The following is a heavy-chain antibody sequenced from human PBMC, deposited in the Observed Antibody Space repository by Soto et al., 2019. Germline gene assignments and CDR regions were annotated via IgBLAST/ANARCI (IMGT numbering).Heavy chain of an antibody. CDR3: ARILRGLTIFGVAHPGYY. D-gene: IGHD3-3*01. J-gene: IGHJ4*02. V-gene: IGHV1-69*13. CDR2: IIPIFGTA. CDR1: GGTFSSYA. Sequence: SVKVSCKASGGTFSSYAISWVRQAPGQGLEWMGGIIPIFGTANYAQKFQGRVTITADESTSTAYMELSSLRSEDTAVYYCARILRGLTIFGVAHPGYYWGQGTLVTV.